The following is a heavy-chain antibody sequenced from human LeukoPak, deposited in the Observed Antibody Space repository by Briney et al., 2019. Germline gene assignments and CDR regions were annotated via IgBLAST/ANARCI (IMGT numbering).Heavy chain of an antibody. J-gene: IGHJ4*02. V-gene: IGHV1-46*01. CDR3: ARDMEDSSGWYRYYY. CDR2: INPSGGST. CDR1: GYTFTSYY. Sequence: ASVKVSRKASGYTFTSYYMHWVRQAPGQGLEWMGIINPSGGSTSYAQKFQGRVTMTRDMSTSTVYMELSSLRSEDTAVYYCARDMEDSSGWYRYYYWGQGTLVTVSS. D-gene: IGHD6-19*01.